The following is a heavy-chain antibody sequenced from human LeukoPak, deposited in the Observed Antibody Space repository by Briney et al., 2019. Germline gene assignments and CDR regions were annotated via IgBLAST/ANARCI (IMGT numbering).Heavy chain of an antibody. CDR2: IYHDGRT. CDR1: DESVRGGYC. D-gene: IGHD5-24*01. V-gene: IGHV4-38-2*01. J-gene: IGHJ4*02. Sequence: SETLSLTCAVSDESVRGGYCWGWVRHPPGKGLEWIGYIYHDGRTYYSPSLKSRVAIAVDTSKNQVYLNLTSVTVADTAVYYCAGPTIDYWGQGTVVIVSS. CDR3: AGPTIDY.